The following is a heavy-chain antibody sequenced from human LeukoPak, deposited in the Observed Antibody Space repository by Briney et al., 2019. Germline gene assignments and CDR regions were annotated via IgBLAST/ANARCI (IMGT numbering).Heavy chain of an antibody. CDR1: GFTFSSHA. CDR3: ARDVGT. D-gene: IGHD7-27*01. J-gene: IGHJ5*02. Sequence: PGGSLRLSCAASGFTFSSHAIHWLRQAPGKGLEWLAVISYDGSNEYYADSVRGRFTISRDNSKSTLYLQMSSLRAEDTAVYYCARDVGTWGQGTLVTVSS. CDR2: ISYDGSNE. V-gene: IGHV3-30*04.